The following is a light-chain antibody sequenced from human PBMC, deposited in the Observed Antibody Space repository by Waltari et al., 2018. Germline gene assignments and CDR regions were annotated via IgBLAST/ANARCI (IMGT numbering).Light chain of an antibody. J-gene: IGKJ4*01. Sequence: EIVLTQSPATLSLSPGARATLSCRASQSVSSYLAWYQQKPGQAPRLLIYDASNRATGVPARFGGSGFGTDFTLTISSLEPEDFAVYYCQQRSNWLTFGGGTKVEIK. CDR2: DAS. CDR1: QSVSSY. CDR3: QQRSNWLT. V-gene: IGKV3-11*01.